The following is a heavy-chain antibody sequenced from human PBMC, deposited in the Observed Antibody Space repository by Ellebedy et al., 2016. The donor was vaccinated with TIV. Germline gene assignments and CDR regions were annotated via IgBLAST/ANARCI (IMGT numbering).Heavy chain of an antibody. CDR1: GFTFSSYW. Sequence: PGGSLRLSCAASGFTFSSYWMHWVRQAPGKGLVWVSRINSDGSSTSYADSVKGRFTISRDNAKNTLYLQMNRLRAEDTAVYYCARGFWEYSSGWNPREVDAFDIWGQGTMVTVSS. D-gene: IGHD6-19*01. J-gene: IGHJ3*02. CDR3: ARGFWEYSSGWNPREVDAFDI. V-gene: IGHV3-74*01. CDR2: INSDGSST.